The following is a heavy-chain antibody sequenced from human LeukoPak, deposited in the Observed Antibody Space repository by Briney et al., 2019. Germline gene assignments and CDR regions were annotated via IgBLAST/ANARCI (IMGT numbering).Heavy chain of an antibody. CDR3: ARDRVVVAAKYMDV. D-gene: IGHD2-15*01. V-gene: IGHV4-61*02. J-gene: IGHJ6*03. Sequence: SETLSLTCTVSGGSISSGSYYWRWIRQPAGKGLEWIGRIYTSGSTNYNPSLKSRVTISVDTSKNQFSLKLSSVTAADTAVYYCARDRVVVAAKYMDVWGKGTTVTVSS. CDR1: GGSISSGSYY. CDR2: IYTSGST.